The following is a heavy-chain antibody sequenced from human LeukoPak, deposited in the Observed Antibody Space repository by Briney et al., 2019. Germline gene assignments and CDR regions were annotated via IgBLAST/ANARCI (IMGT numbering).Heavy chain of an antibody. D-gene: IGHD6-19*01. J-gene: IGHJ3*02. CDR2: IYYSGST. CDR3: ARRWLDAFDI. V-gene: IGHV4-59*08. CDR1: GGSISSYY. Sequence: SETLSLTCTVSGGSISSYYWSWIRQPPGKGLEWIGYIYYSGSTNYNPSLKSRVTISVDTSKNQFSLKLSSVTAADTAVYYCARRWLDAFDIWGQGTKVTVSS.